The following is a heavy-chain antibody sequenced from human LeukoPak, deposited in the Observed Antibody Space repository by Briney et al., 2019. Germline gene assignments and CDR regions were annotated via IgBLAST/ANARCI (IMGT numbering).Heavy chain of an antibody. CDR2: MSGSGGGT. V-gene: IGHV3-23*01. CDR3: AKVPAYCGGDCFYGFDY. D-gene: IGHD2-21*02. J-gene: IGHJ4*02. Sequence: GGSLRLSCAASGFTFSSYAMSWVRQAPGKGLEWVSAMSGSGGGTYYAHSVKGRFTISRDKSKNTLYLQMNSLRPEDTAVYYCAKVPAYCGGDCFYGFDYWGQGTLVTVSS. CDR1: GFTFSSYA.